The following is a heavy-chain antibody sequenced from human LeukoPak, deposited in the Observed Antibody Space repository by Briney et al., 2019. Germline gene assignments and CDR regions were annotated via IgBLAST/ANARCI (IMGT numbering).Heavy chain of an antibody. V-gene: IGHV3-21*01. CDR2: ISSSSYI. Sequence: GGSLRLSCAASGFTFSSYSMNWVRQAPGKGLEWVSSISSSSYIYYADSVKGRFTISRDNAKNSLYLQMNSLRAEDTAVYYCARVVVVAATCWFDPWGQGTLVTVSS. CDR3: ARVVVVAATCWFDP. D-gene: IGHD2-15*01. J-gene: IGHJ5*02. CDR1: GFTFSSYS.